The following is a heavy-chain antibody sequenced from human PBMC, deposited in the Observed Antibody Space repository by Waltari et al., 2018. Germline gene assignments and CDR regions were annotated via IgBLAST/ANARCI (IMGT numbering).Heavy chain of an antibody. CDR3: ARQWLRSGGGDAFDI. J-gene: IGHJ3*02. V-gene: IGHV4-59*01. D-gene: IGHD5-12*01. CDR1: GGSISSYY. Sequence: QVQLQESGPGLVKPSETLSLTCTVSGGSISSYYWSWIRQPPGKGLEWIGYIYSSGSTNYSPSLKSRVTISVDTSKNQFSLKLSSVTAADTAVYYCARQWLRSGGGDAFDIWGQGTMVTVSS. CDR2: IYSSGST.